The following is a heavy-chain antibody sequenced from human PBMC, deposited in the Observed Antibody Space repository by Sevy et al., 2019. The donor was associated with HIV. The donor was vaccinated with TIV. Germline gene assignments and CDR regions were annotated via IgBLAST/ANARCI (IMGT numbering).Heavy chain of an antibody. J-gene: IGHJ6*02. CDR3: ARADSSSWRDFYYYYGMDV. Sequence: GGSLRLSCAASGFTFSSYAMHWVRQAPGKGREGVAVISYDGSNKYYPDSVKGRFTISRDNSKNTLYLQMNSLRAEDTAVYYCARADSSSWRDFYYYYGMDVWGQGTTVTVSS. CDR1: GFTFSSYA. D-gene: IGHD6-13*01. V-gene: IGHV3-30-3*01. CDR2: ISYDGSNK.